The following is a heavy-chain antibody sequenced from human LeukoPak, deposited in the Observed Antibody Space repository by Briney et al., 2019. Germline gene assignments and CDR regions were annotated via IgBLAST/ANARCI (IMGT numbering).Heavy chain of an antibody. V-gene: IGHV1-18*01. D-gene: IGHD3-22*01. CDR2: ISAYNGNT. CDR1: GYTFTSYG. CDR3: ARAGGPIVVAREQYFQH. Sequence: ASVKVSCKDSGYTFTSYGIIWVRQAPGQGLEWMGWISAYNGNTNYAQKLQGRVTMTTDTSTSTAYMELRSLRSDDTAVYYCARAGGPIVVAREQYFQHWGQGTLVTVSS. J-gene: IGHJ1*01.